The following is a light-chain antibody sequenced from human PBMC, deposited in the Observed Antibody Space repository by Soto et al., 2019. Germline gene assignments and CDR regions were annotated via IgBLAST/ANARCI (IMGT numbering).Light chain of an antibody. CDR2: DAS. V-gene: IGKV3-11*01. CDR1: QSVSSY. CDR3: QQYNSWPPT. J-gene: IGKJ5*01. Sequence: EIVLTQSPATLSLSPGERATLSCRASQSVSSYLAWYQQKPGQAPRLLIYDASNRATGIPARFSGSGSGTELTLTISCLQSDDFAVYHCQQYNSWPPTFGHGTRLEIK.